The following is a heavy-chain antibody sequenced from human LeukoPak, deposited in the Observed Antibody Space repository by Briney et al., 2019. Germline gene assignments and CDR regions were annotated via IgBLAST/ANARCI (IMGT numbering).Heavy chain of an antibody. V-gene: IGHV1-2*02. J-gene: IGHJ4*02. D-gene: IGHD2-15*01. CDR2: INPNSGGT. CDR3: ARSLTGYCSGGSCNSDTRVTFDY. Sequence: ASVKVSCKASGYTFTGYYMHWVRQAPGQGLEWMGWINPNSGGTNYAQKFQGRVTMTRDTSISTAYMELSRLRSDDTAVYYCARSLTGYCSGGSCNSDTRVTFDYWGQGTLVTVSS. CDR1: GYTFTGYY.